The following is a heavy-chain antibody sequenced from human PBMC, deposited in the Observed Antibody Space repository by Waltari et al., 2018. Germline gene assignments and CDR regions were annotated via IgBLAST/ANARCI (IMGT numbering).Heavy chain of an antibody. Sequence: QVQLQQWGAGLLKPSETLSLTCAVYGGSFSGYYWSWIRQPPGKGLEWIGEINHRGSTNYNPSLKSRVTISVDTSKNQFSLKLSSVTAADTAVYYCARGLNDFWSGYYYYYYYMDVWGKGTTVTVSS. CDR1: GGSFSGYY. CDR2: INHRGST. J-gene: IGHJ6*03. D-gene: IGHD3-3*01. V-gene: IGHV4-34*01. CDR3: ARGLNDFWSGYYYYYYYMDV.